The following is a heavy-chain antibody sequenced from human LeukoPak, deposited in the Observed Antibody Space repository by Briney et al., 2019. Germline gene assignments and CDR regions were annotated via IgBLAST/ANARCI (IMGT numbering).Heavy chain of an antibody. CDR2: IYYSGST. D-gene: IGHD6-13*01. CDR3: ARRAAGTFDY. J-gene: IGHJ4*02. Sequence: PSETLSLTCTVSGGSISGSTDYWGWLRQPPGKGLEWIGSIYYSGSTYYNPSLKSRVSISIDTSKNQFSPNLSSVTAADTAVYYCARRAAGTFDYWGQGILVTVSS. V-gene: IGHV4-39*01. CDR1: GGSISGSTDY.